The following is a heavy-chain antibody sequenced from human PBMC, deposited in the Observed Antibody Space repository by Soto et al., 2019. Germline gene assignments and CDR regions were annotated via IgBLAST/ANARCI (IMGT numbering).Heavy chain of an antibody. Sequence: EVQLLESGGGLEKPGGSLRLSCAASGFTFSAFAMNWVRQAPGKGLEWVSAITGSGGSTYYVDSVKGRFTISRDNSKNTLHLQMNSLRAEDSAVYYCSKLSGYDYYYCIDVWGKGTTVTVS. J-gene: IGHJ6*03. CDR3: SKLSGYDYYYCIDV. D-gene: IGHD1-26*01. CDR1: GFTFSAFA. CDR2: ITGSGGST. V-gene: IGHV3-23*01.